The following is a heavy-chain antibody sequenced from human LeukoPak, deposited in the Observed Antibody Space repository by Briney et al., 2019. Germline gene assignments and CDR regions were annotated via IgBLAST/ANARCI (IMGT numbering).Heavy chain of an antibody. J-gene: IGHJ4*02. CDR3: AKDVVPDSGWDLDY. CDR1: GFTFSTYS. Sequence: GGSLRLSCVGSGFTFSTYSMTWVRQGPGKGLEWVSSIYNSGSKTFYADSVKGRFTISRDNSKNTVYLQMNSLRVEDTAVYYCAKDVVPDSGWDLDYWGQGTLVTVSS. D-gene: IGHD6-19*01. V-gene: IGHV3-23*01. CDR2: IYNSGSKT.